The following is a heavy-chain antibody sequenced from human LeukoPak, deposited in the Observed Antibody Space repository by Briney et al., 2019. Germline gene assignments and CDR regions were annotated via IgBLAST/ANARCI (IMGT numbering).Heavy chain of an antibody. CDR2: INWNGGST. CDR1: GFTFDDYG. CDR3: AKADLVLWFGEPFDY. D-gene: IGHD3-10*01. J-gene: IGHJ4*02. Sequence: LPGGSLRLSCAASGFTFDDYGMSWVRQAPGKGLEWVSGINWNGGSTGYADSVKGRFTISRDNAKNSLYLQMNSLRAEDTAVYYCAKADLVLWFGEPFDYWGQGTLVTVSS. V-gene: IGHV3-20*04.